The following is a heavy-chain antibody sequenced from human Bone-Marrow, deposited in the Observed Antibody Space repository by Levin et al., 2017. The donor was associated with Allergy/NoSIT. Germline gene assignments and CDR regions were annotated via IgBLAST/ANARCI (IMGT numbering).Heavy chain of an antibody. D-gene: IGHD4-17*01. J-gene: IGHJ5*02. Sequence: GGSLRLSCAASGFTFSSYDMHWVRQATGKGLEWVSAIGTAGDTYYPGSVKGRFTISRENAKNSLYLQMNSLRAGDTAVYYCARGMTTDRSYWFDPWGQGTLVTVSS. V-gene: IGHV3-13*04. CDR2: IGTAGDT. CDR1: GFTFSSYD. CDR3: ARGMTTDRSYWFDP.